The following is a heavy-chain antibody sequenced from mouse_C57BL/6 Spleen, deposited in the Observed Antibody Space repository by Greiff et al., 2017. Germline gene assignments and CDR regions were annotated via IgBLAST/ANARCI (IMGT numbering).Heavy chain of an antibody. V-gene: IGHV1-64*01. J-gene: IGHJ3*01. Sequence: QVQLKQPGAELVKPGASVKLSCKASGYTFTSYWMHWVTQRPGQGLEWIGMIHPNSGSTNYNAEFKSKATLTVDKSSSTAYMQLSSLTSEDSAVYYCARESYYGYGGFAYWGQGTLVTVSA. CDR3: ARESYYGYGGFAY. D-gene: IGHD2-2*01. CDR1: GYTFTSYW. CDR2: IHPNSGST.